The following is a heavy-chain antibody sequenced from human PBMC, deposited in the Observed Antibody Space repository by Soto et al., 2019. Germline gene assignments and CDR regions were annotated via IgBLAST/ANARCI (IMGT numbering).Heavy chain of an antibody. V-gene: IGHV4-30-4*01. J-gene: IGHJ3*02. CDR1: GGSISSGNYY. CDR3: ARDPRGPLDAFDI. Sequence: PSETLSRTCTVSGGSISSGNYYWSWIRQPPGKGLEWIGYIYYSGSTYYNPSLKSRITINADTSKNQFSLQLNSVTPEDTAVYYCARDPRGPLDAFDIWGQGTVVTVSS. CDR2: IYYSGST.